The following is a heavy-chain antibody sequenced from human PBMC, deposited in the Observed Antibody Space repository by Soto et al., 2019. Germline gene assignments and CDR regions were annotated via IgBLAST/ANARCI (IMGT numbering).Heavy chain of an antibody. Sequence: GGSLRLSCSASGFTFSSYAMHWVRQAPGKGLEYVSAISSNGGSTYYADSVKGRFTISRDNSKNTLYLQMSSLRAEDTAVYYCVKDSWGITFFGVVISWGGFDYYGRDVWGQGTTVTVSS. CDR2: ISSNGGST. CDR1: GFTFSSYA. V-gene: IGHV3-64D*08. D-gene: IGHD3-3*01. CDR3: VKDSWGITFFGVVISWGGFDYYGRDV. J-gene: IGHJ6*02.